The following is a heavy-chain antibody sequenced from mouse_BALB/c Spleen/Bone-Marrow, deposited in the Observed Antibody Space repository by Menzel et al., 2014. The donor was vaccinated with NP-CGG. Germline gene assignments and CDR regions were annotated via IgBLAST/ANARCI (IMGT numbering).Heavy chain of an antibody. J-gene: IGHJ3*01. CDR1: GFTFSNYY. Sequence: EVQLQESGGGLANLGGSLKLSCAASGFTFSNYYMSWVRQSPEKRLELVAAVNSNGGSTYYPDTVKGRFTISRDNAKNTLYLHISSLKSEDTALYYCAGAAWFAYWGQGTLVTVSA. CDR2: VNSNGGST. CDR3: AGAAWFAY. V-gene: IGHV5-6-2*01.